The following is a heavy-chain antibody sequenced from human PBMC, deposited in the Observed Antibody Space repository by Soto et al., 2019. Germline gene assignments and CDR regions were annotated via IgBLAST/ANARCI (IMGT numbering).Heavy chain of an antibody. J-gene: IGHJ6*02. CDR1: GGSISGTNW. CDR3: ARDSRVSFYGDSGGADSYFYGMDV. V-gene: IGHV4-4*02. CDR2: IYHSGST. D-gene: IGHD1-26*01. Sequence: QVQLQESGPGLVKPSGTLSLTCTVSGGSISGTNWWTWVHQPPGKGLEWIGEIYHSGSTNYKTSLKSRLTLSVDTSKNQFSLNLTSVTAADTAVYYCARDSRVSFYGDSGGADSYFYGMDVWGQGTTVTVSS.